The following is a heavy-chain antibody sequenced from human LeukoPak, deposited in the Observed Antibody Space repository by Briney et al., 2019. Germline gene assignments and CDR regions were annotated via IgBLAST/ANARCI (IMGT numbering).Heavy chain of an antibody. V-gene: IGHV3-30*18. CDR3: AKDSTVTAFDY. D-gene: IGHD4-17*01. CDR2: ISYDGSNK. J-gene: IGHJ4*02. CDR1: GFTFSSYG. Sequence: GGSLRLSCAASGFTFSSYGMHWVRQAPGKGLEWVAVISYDGSNKYYADSVKGRFTISRDNSKDTLYLQMNSLRAEDTAVYYCAKDSTVTAFDYWGQGTLVTVSS.